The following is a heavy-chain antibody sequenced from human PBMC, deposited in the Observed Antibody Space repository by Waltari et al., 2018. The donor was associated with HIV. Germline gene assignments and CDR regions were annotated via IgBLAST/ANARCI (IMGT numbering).Heavy chain of an antibody. V-gene: IGHV4-4*02. CDR1: GGSIRSSNW. CDR3: ASLPGTDAFDI. J-gene: IGHJ3*02. CDR2: IYHSGST. Sequence: QVQLQESGPGLVTPSGTLALTCAVSGGSIRSSNWWTWVRQRPGKGLEWIGEIYHSGSTNYNPSLKSRVTISVDKSKNQFSLKLSSVTAADTAVYYCASLPGTDAFDIWGQGTMVTVSS. D-gene: IGHD3-10*01.